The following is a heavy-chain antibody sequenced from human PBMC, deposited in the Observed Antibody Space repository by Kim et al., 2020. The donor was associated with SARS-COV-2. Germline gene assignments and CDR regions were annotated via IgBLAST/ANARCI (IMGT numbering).Heavy chain of an antibody. V-gene: IGHV3-30*04. CDR2: VSYDGNYR. J-gene: IGHJ4*01. CDR1: GITFNNYT. Sequence: GGSLRLSCAASGITFNNYTIHWVRQAPGKGLEWVTLVSYDGNYRQYADSVKGRFTISRDNSKNTFFLQMNSLRIEDTAVYYCATRDMVVVGASSGLYYWG. D-gene: IGHD2-15*01. CDR3: ATRDMVVVGASSGLYY.